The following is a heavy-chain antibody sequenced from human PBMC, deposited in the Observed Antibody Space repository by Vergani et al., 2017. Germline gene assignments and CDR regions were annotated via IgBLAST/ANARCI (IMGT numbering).Heavy chain of an antibody. CDR1: GGSINSHNYY. CDR2: IHTSGST. CDR3: ARGSCLGGSCYKPLFDY. V-gene: IGHV4-61*02. J-gene: IGHJ4*02. D-gene: IGHD2-15*01. Sequence: QVQLQESGPGLVKPSQTLSLTCTVSGGSINSHNYYWGWIRQPAGKGLEWIGRIHTSGSTNYNPSLKSRVTMSEDTSKNQFSLNLTSVIAADTAVYFCARGSCLGGSCYKPLFDYWGQGILVTVSS.